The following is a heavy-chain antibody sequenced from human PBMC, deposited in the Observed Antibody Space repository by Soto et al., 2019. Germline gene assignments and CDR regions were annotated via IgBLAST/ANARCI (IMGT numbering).Heavy chain of an antibody. V-gene: IGHV1-69*01. CDR1: GGTFSSYA. CDR2: IIPIFGTA. Sequence: QVQLVQSGAEVKKPGSSVKVSCKASGGTFSSYAISWVRQAPGQGLEWMGGIIPIFGTANYAQKFQGRVTITADESTSKAYMELRSLRSEDTAVYYCVWRRPTPLNLDYWGQGTLVTVSS. CDR3: VWRRPTPLNLDY. J-gene: IGHJ4*02. D-gene: IGHD1-1*01.